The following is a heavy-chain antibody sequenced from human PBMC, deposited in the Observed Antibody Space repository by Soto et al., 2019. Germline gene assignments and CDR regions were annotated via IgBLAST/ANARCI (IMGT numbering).Heavy chain of an antibody. CDR2: IYYSGST. D-gene: IGHD3-22*01. J-gene: IGHJ4*02. Sequence: SETLSLTCTVSGGSISSSSYYWGWLRPPPGKGLEWIGCIYYSGSTYYNPSLKSRVTISVDTSKNQFSLKLSSVTAADTAVYYCARRNYYDSSGYVDYWGQGTLVTVSS. CDR3: ARRNYYDSSGYVDY. CDR1: GGSISSSSYY. V-gene: IGHV4-39*01.